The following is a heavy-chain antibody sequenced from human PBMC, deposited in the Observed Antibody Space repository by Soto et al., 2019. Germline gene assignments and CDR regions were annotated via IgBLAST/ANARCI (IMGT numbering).Heavy chain of an antibody. CDR1: GFTFRNYD. Sequence: EVQLVESGGGLVQPGGSLRLSCEASGFTFRNYDMHWVRQGTGKGLEWVSGISAAGDPDYADSVEGRFTISRENAQNSFFLQMNSLRAGDTAVYYCARTDRDFSGLDVWGQGTTVIVSS. J-gene: IGHJ6*02. CDR2: ISAAGDP. V-gene: IGHV3-13*05. CDR3: ARTDRDFSGLDV.